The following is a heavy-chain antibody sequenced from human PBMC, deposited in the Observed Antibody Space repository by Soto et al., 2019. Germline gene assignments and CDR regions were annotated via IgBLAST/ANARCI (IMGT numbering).Heavy chain of an antibody. CDR2: ISGSGGST. D-gene: IGHD3-22*01. Sequence: EVQLLESGGGLVQPGGSLRLSCAASGFTFSSYAMSWVRQAPGKGLEWVSAISGSGGSTYYADSVKGRCTISSDNSNNTLYLQMNSLRAEDTAVYYCAKDRTYDSSGYYPGAFDIWGQGTMVTVSS. J-gene: IGHJ3*02. V-gene: IGHV3-23*01. CDR3: AKDRTYDSSGYYPGAFDI. CDR1: GFTFSSYA.